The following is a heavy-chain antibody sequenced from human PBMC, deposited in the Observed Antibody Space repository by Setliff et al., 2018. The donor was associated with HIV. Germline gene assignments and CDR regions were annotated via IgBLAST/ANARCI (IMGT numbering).Heavy chain of an antibody. CDR1: GGSINSSTYY. CDR3: AKGGYGGAYYVAGY. V-gene: IGHV3-66*02. Sequence: PSETLSLTCTVSGGSINSSTYYWGWVRQAPGKGLEWVTVMYKGGKTYYADFVKGRFTIARDDSKNTVSLQMTNLGTGDTATYYCAKGGYGGAYYVAGYWGQGTLVTVSS. D-gene: IGHD5-18*01. J-gene: IGHJ4*02. CDR2: MYKGGKT.